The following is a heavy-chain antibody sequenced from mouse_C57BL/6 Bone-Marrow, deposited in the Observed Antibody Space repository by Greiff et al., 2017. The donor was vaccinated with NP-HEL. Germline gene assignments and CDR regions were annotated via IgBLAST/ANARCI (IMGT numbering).Heavy chain of an antibody. CDR1: GFNIKDDY. D-gene: IGHD2-3*01. J-gene: IGHJ4*01. CDR2: IDPENGDT. CDR3: TRWFYAMDY. V-gene: IGHV14-4*01. Sequence: EVQLKESGAELVRPGASVKLSCTASGFNIKDDYMHWVKQRPEQGLEWIGWIDPENGDTEYASKFQGKATITADTSSNTAYLQLSSLTSEDTAVYYCTRWFYAMDYWGQGTSVTVSS.